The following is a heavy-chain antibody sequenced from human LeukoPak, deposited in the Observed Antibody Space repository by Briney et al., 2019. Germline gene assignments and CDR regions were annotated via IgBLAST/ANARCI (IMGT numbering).Heavy chain of an antibody. V-gene: IGHV3-9*01. CDR2: ISWNSGSI. D-gene: IGHD4-23*01. J-gene: IGHJ4*02. Sequence: GRSLRLSYAASGFTFDDYAMHWVRQAPGKGLEWVSGISWNSGSIGYADSVKGRFTISRDNSKNTLYLQMNSLRAEDTAVYYCAVAEDYGGIDYWGQGTLVTVSS. CDR3: AVAEDYGGIDY. CDR1: GFTFDDYA.